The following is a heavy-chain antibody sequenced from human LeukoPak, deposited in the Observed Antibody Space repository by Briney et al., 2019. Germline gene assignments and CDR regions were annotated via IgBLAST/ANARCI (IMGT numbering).Heavy chain of an antibody. CDR2: IYRSGST. J-gene: IGHJ3*02. CDR3: ARGIAVAGLDAFDI. CDR1: GYSISSGYY. D-gene: IGHD6-19*01. V-gene: IGHV4-38-2*02. Sequence: SETLSLTCTVSGYSISSGYYWGWIRQPPGKGLGWIGSIYRSGSTYYNPSLKSRVTISVDTSKNQFSLKLSSVTAADTAVYYCARGIAVAGLDAFDIWGQGTMVTVSS.